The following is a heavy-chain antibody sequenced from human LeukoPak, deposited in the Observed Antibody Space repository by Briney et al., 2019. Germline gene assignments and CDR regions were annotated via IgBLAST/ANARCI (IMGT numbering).Heavy chain of an antibody. CDR2: IWYDGSNK. V-gene: IGHV3-33*01. D-gene: IGHD5-18*01. CDR3: ASVWRALGYTIDY. J-gene: IGHJ4*02. Sequence: GGSLRLSCAASGITFRNYGMHWVRQAPGKGLEWVAIIWYDGSNKYYADSVKGRFTISRDNSKNTLYLQMNSLRVEDTAVSYCASVWRALGYTIDYWGQGTQVAVSS. CDR1: GITFRNYG.